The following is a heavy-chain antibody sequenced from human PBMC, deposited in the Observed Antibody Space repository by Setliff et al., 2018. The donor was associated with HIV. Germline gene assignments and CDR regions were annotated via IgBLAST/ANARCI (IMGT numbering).Heavy chain of an antibody. D-gene: IGHD6-19*01. Sequence: PSETLSLTCAVSGYSISSGYYWGWIRQPPGKGLEWIGSIYHSGSTYYNPSLKSRVTISVDTSKNQFSLKLSSVTAADTAVYYCAREDAGAVATPSCFQHWGQGTLVTSPQ. CDR2: IYHSGST. CDR3: AREDAGAVATPSCFQH. V-gene: IGHV4-38-2*02. CDR1: GYSISSGYY. J-gene: IGHJ1*01.